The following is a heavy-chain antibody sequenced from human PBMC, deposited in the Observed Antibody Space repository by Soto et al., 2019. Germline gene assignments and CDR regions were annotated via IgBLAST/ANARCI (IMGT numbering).Heavy chain of an antibody. D-gene: IGHD4-17*01. CDR3: VRGLGDYGCFDN. CDR1: GFTFSSYS. CDR2: ISARGSIV. Sequence: EEQLVESGGDLVQPGGSLRLSCAASGFTFSSYSMNWVRQAPGKGLEWVSYISARGSIVYYADSVKGRFAISRDNAKNSLYLQMNSLRAEDTAVYYCVRGLGDYGCFDNWGQGTLVTVSS. V-gene: IGHV3-48*04. J-gene: IGHJ4*02.